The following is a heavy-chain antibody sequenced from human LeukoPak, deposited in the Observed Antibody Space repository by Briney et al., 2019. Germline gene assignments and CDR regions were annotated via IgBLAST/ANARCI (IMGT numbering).Heavy chain of an antibody. CDR3: ARRGLQTYYGMDV. D-gene: IGHD5-24*01. V-gene: IGHV1-69*02. J-gene: IGHJ6*02. Sequence: SVKVSCKASGGTFSSYTISWVRQAPGQGLEWMGRIIPILGIANYAQKFQGRVTITADKSTSTAYMELSSLRSEDTAVYYCARRGLQTYYGMDVWGQGTTVTVSS. CDR2: IIPILGIA. CDR1: GGTFSSYT.